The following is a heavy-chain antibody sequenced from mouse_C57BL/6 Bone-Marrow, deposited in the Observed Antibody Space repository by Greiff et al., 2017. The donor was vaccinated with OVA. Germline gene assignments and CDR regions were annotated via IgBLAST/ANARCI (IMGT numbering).Heavy chain of an antibody. CDR3: AREGPYYYGSEAWFAY. Sequence: VQLQESGAELMKPGDSVKLSCKATGYTFTGYWIEWVKQRPGHGLEWIGEILPGSGSTNYNEKFKSKATSTADTSSNTAYMQLSSLTTEDSAIYYCAREGPYYYGSEAWFAYWGQGTLVTVSA. J-gene: IGHJ3*01. CDR2: ILPGSGST. CDR1: GYTFTGYW. D-gene: IGHD1-1*01. V-gene: IGHV1-9*01.